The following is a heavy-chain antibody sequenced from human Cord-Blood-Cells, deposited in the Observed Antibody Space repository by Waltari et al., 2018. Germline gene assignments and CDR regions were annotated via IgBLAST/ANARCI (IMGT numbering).Heavy chain of an antibody. V-gene: IGHV4-39*01. CDR2: IYYSGGT. J-gene: IGHJ4*02. D-gene: IGHD5-12*01. CDR3: ARQRRFASGPTVATIDY. Sequence: QLQLQESGPGLVKPSETLSLTCTVSGGSISSSSYYWGWIRQPPGKGLEGIGSIYYSGGTCYNPSLKSGVTISVDTAKNQFSLKLSSVTAADTAVYYCARQRRFASGPTVATIDYWGQGTLVTVSS. CDR1: GGSISSSSYY.